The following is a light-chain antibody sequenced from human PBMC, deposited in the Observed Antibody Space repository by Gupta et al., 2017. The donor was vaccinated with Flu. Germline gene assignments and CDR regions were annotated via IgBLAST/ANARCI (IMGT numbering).Light chain of an antibody. J-gene: IGLJ3*02. CDR1: SSDVGGYNY. Sequence: LTQPASVSGAPGQSITTSCTGTSSDVGGYNYDSWHQQRPGKAPTLMIYNVSTPPSGVSNCFSGSTSDITASLTISGLQAEDEADYYCSSYTSSSTLVFGGGTKLTVL. CDR3: SSYTSSSTLV. V-gene: IGLV2-14*01. CDR2: NVS.